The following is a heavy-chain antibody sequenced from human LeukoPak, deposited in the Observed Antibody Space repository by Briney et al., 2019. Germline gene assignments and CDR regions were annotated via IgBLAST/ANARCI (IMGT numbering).Heavy chain of an antibody. D-gene: IGHD2-2*01. V-gene: IGHV1-18*01. CDR2: ISAYNGNK. CDR1: GYTFTSYG. CDR3: ARDRGINCSSTSCKYYYYGMDV. J-gene: IGHJ6*02. Sequence: ASVKASCKASGYTFTSYGISWVRHAPGQGLEWMGWISAYNGNKNYAQKLQGRVTMTTDTSTSTAYMELRSLRSDDTAVYYCARDRGINCSSTSCKYYYYGMDVWGQGTTVTVSS.